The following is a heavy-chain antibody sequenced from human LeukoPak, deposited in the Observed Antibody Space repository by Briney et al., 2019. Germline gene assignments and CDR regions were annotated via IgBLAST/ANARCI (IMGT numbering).Heavy chain of an antibody. CDR2: ISYSGST. CDR3: ARAGPYSSGWHYVDY. J-gene: IGHJ4*02. Sequence: SETLSLTCTVSGGSITSYYWSCIPQPPGKGLEWIGYISYSGSTKSNPSLKSRVTLSVDTSKNQFSLKLSSVTAADTAVYYCARAGPYSSGWHYVDYWGQGTLVTVSS. V-gene: IGHV4-59*01. D-gene: IGHD6-19*01. CDR1: GGSITSYY.